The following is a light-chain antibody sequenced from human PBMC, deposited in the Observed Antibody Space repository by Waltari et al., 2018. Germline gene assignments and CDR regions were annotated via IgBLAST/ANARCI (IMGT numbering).Light chain of an antibody. CDR3: ATWDSDVNAWL. J-gene: IGLJ2*01. Sequence: QSVLPQSHSVSATPGQRVTISCSGSSSNLGVNSVNWYQHVPGAAPRLLIYSNTRRPSGVPDRFSGSKSGTSASLAISGLQSEDEAHYYCATWDSDVNAWLFGGGTKVTVL. V-gene: IGLV1-44*01. CDR1: SSNLGVNS. CDR2: SNT.